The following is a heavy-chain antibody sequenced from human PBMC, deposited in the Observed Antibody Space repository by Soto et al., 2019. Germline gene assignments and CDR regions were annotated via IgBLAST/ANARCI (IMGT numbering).Heavy chain of an antibody. Sequence: GGSLRLSCAASGFTFSSYAMSWVRQAPGKGLEWVSAISGSGGSTYYADSVKGRFTISRDNSKNTLYLQMNSLRAEDTAVYYCAKYTSVGEAGIDYYYYGMDVWGQGTTVTVSS. J-gene: IGHJ6*02. CDR2: ISGSGGST. CDR3: AKYTSVGEAGIDYYYYGMDV. CDR1: GFTFSSYA. V-gene: IGHV3-23*01. D-gene: IGHD1-26*01.